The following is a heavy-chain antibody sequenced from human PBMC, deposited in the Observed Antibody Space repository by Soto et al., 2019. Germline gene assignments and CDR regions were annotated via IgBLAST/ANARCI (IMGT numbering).Heavy chain of an antibody. CDR3: ARNRYGGYDCDS. V-gene: IGHV4-4*02. Sequence: QLQLQESGPGLVKPSGTLSLTCTVSNGSMTSSLWWSWVRQSPGKGLEWIGEVAQSGYTSYNPSHKSRLTISQDRSRNQFSLRLTSVTAADTAVYYCARNRYGGYDCDSWGQGTLVTVSS. CDR1: NGSMTSSLW. J-gene: IGHJ4*02. D-gene: IGHD5-12*01. CDR2: VAQSGYT.